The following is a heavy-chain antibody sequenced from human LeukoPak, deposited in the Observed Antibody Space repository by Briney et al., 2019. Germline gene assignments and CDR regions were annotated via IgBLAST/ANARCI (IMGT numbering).Heavy chain of an antibody. Sequence: ASETLSLTCAVNGGSFRGYYWSWIRQPPGKGRDWIGEINRSGSTNYNPSLKSRVTISVDTSKNQFSLKLSSVTAADTAVYYCARGCSSTSCYAFDIWGQGTMVTVSS. CDR3: ARGCSSTSCYAFDI. CDR1: GGSFRGYY. D-gene: IGHD2-2*01. V-gene: IGHV4-34*01. CDR2: INRSGST. J-gene: IGHJ3*02.